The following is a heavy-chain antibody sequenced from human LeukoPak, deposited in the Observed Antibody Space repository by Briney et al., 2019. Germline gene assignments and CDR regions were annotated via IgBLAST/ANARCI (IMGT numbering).Heavy chain of an antibody. CDR1: GGSISNYF. CDR3: ARDLGRDVIGGFDP. CDR2: IHHSGT. J-gene: IGHJ5*02. Sequence: SETLSLTCTVSGGSISNYFWSWIRQPPGKGLEWIGFIHHSGTKYSPSLKSRVTISLETSKNQFSLKVNSVTAADTAVYYCARDLGRDVIGGFDPWGQGILVTVSS. D-gene: IGHD2-15*01. V-gene: IGHV4-59*01.